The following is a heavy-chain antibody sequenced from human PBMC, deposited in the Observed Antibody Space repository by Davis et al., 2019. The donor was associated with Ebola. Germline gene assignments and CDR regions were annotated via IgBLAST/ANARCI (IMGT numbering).Heavy chain of an antibody. Sequence: GESLKISCAASGFVFRNYVMSWVRQAPGKGLEWVSTLGTSADTYYAESVKGRFTISRDNSKNTLYLQMNGLRVEDTAIYYCAKDTSNIWFDKWGQGTMVTVSS. J-gene: IGHJ3*02. CDR2: LGTSADT. CDR1: GFVFRNYV. V-gene: IGHV3-23*01. CDR3: AKDTSNIWFDK. D-gene: IGHD1-26*01.